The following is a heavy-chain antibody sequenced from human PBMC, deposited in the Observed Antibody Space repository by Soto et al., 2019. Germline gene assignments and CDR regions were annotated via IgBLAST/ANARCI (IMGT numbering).Heavy chain of an antibody. Sequence: GGSLRLSCAASGFTFSSYAMHWVRQAPGKGLEWVAVIWYDGSNKYYADSVKGRFTISRDNSNNMLYLQMNSLRAEDTAVYYCARDREVRGVITRGFDDWGQGTLVTVSS. V-gene: IGHV3-33*01. D-gene: IGHD3-10*01. CDR2: IWYDGSNK. CDR3: ARDREVRGVITRGFDD. J-gene: IGHJ4*02. CDR1: GFTFSSYA.